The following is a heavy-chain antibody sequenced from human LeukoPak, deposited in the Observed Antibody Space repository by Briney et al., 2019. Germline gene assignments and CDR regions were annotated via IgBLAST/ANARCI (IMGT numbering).Heavy chain of an antibody. Sequence: SETLSLTCTVSGGSITTYYWSWIRQPPGKGLEWIGYVYYSGFTNYNPSLKSRVTISMDTSKNHFSLKLSSVTAADTAVYYCARHMYSSGWYYFDYWGQGTLVTVSS. CDR1: GGSITTYY. D-gene: IGHD6-19*01. V-gene: IGHV4-59*08. CDR2: VYYSGFT. J-gene: IGHJ4*02. CDR3: ARHMYSSGWYYFDY.